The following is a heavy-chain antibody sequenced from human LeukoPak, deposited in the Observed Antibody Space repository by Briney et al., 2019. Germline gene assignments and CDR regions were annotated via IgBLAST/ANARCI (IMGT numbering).Heavy chain of an antibody. V-gene: IGHV1-46*01. CDR1: GYTFTNYY. CDR2: INPSGGTT. CDR3: ARRAAAGSFDY. D-gene: IGHD6-13*01. J-gene: IGHJ4*02. Sequence: VASVKVSCKASGYTFTNYYMHWVRQAPGQGLEWTGIINPSGGTTTYAQKFQGRVTMTRDTSTSTVYMELSSLRSEDTAVYYCARRAAAGSFDYWGQGTLVTVSS.